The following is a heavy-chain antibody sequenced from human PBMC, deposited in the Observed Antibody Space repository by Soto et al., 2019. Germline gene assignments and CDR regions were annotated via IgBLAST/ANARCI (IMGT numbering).Heavy chain of an antibody. CDR3: ARHTPAISISDH. Sequence: SETLSLTCTVSGGSISSSSYYWGWIRQPPGKGLEWIGSIYYSGSTYYKPSLKNRVNKSVDTSKNKYSLKLNTVTAADTAVYYCARHTPAISISDHWGQGTLVTVSS. CDR1: GGSISSSSYY. V-gene: IGHV4-39*01. J-gene: IGHJ4*02. CDR2: IYYSGST. D-gene: IGHD2-15*01.